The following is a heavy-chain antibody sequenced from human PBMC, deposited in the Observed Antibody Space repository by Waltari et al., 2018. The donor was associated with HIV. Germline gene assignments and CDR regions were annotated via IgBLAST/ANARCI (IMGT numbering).Heavy chain of an antibody. D-gene: IGHD1-26*01. CDR2: IYYTGSA. CDR3: ARHALRVGAAYGNFDL. CDR1: GCFVSSSSYF. J-gene: IGHJ2*01. Sequence: QLQLQGSGPGPVKPSETPSLTCTVSGCFVSSSSYFLGWIRQPPGTGMEWVGRIYYTGSASYNPSLKSRVTISVDTSKNQFSLKVTSATAAESAVYYCARHALRVGAAYGNFDLWGRGTLVTVSS. V-gene: IGHV4-39*01.